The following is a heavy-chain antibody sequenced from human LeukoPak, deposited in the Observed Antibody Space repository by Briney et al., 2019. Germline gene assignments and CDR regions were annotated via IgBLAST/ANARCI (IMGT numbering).Heavy chain of an antibody. Sequence: SETLSLTCTVSGGSISSYYWSWIRQPPGKGLEWIAYISDIGSINYNPSLKSRVTISVDTSKNQFSLKLSSVTAADTAVYYCARHGVLITMIVVVHGLGFDYWGQGTLVTVSS. CDR1: GGSISSYY. J-gene: IGHJ4*02. D-gene: IGHD3-22*01. CDR2: ISDIGSI. V-gene: IGHV4-59*08. CDR3: ARHGVLITMIVVVHGLGFDY.